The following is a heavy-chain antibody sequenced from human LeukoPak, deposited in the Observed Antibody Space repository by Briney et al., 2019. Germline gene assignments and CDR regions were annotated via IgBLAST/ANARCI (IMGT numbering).Heavy chain of an antibody. CDR1: GYTFTDYY. J-gene: IGHJ1*01. CDR3: ARSMSGGLGFFQS. D-gene: IGHD2-15*01. V-gene: IGHV1-2*02. Sequence: ASVKVSCKASGYTFTDYYMHWVRQAPGQGLGWMGWINPNSGGTNYAQDFQGRATMTRDTSIRTAYMELSSLRSDDTAVYYCARSMSGGLGFFQSWGQDTLVAVSS. CDR2: INPNSGGT.